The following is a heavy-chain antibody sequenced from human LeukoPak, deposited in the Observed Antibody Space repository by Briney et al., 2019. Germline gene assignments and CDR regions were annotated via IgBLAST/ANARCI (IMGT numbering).Heavy chain of an antibody. CDR3: ARDSHYYDPGGYYSRGEYYHHGMDA. CDR1: GFTVSSNS. D-gene: IGHD3-22*01. J-gene: IGHJ6*02. Sequence: GGSLRLSCAASGFTVSSNSMSWVRQAPGKGLEWVSVICDGGSTYHTDSVKGRFSFSRDNSKNTVYLQMNSLRAEDTAVYYCARDSHYYDPGGYYSRGEYYHHGMDAWGQGTTVTASS. V-gene: IGHV3-66*01. CDR2: ICDGGST.